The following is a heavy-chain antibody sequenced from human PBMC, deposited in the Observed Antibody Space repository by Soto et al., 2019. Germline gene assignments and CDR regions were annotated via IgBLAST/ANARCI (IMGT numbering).Heavy chain of an antibody. D-gene: IGHD4-17*01. CDR2: ISGSGSNP. CDR3: AKPASMTIRDGFDH. V-gene: IGHV3-23*01. J-gene: IGHJ4*02. CDR1: GFTFSSYA. Sequence: EVQVLESGGGLVQPGGSLRLSCAASGFTFSSYAMSWVRQAPGQGLEWVSAISGSGSNPYYADSVKGLFTISRDNSKNTLYLKMNSLRAEDTALYYCAKPASMTIRDGFDHWGQGTLVTVSS.